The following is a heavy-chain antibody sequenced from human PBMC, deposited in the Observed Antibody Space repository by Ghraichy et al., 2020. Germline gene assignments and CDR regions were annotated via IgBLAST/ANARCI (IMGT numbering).Heavy chain of an antibody. V-gene: IGHV1-18*04. CDR3: ARDEGRSGMDV. CDR2: ISAYNGDT. J-gene: IGHJ6*02. CDR1: GYTFTNYG. Sequence: SVKVSCKASGYTFTNYGTTWVRQAPGQGLEWMGWISAYNGDTNFPQKVQGRLTMTTDTSTSTAYMELRSLRSDDTAVYYCARDEGRSGMDVWGQGTTVTVSS. D-gene: IGHD3-10*01.